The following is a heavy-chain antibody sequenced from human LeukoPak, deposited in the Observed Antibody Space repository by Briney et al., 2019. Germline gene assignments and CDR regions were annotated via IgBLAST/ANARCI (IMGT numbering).Heavy chain of an antibody. CDR1: GFTFSSYA. CDR2: ISYDGSNK. CDR3: ARDLDYYYDSSGYYPGGN. V-gene: IGHV3-30*04. J-gene: IGHJ4*02. Sequence: GRSLRLSCAASGFTFSSYAMHWVRQAPGKGLEWVAVISYDGSNKYYADSVKGRFTISRDNSKNTLYLQMNSLRAEDTAVYYCARDLDYYYDSSGYYPGGNWGQGTLVTVSS. D-gene: IGHD3-22*01.